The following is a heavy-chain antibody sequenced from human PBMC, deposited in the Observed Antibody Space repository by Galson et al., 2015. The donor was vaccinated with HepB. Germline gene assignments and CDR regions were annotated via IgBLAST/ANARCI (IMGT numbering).Heavy chain of an antibody. V-gene: IGHV3-23*01. D-gene: IGHD3-22*01. Sequence: SLRLSCAASGFTFNYHAMNWVRQAPGEGLEWVASISGSGSSTYYADSVKGRFTISRDNSLDTVDLQMDSLRVDDTAVYYCAKDYLPYYDRWGSYSDLYYFDYWGQGTLVTVSS. CDR2: ISGSGSST. CDR1: GFTFNYHA. J-gene: IGHJ4*02. CDR3: AKDYLPYYDRWGSYSDLYYFDY.